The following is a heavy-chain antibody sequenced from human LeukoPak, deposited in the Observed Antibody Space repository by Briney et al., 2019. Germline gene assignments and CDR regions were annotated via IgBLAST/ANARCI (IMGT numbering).Heavy chain of an antibody. Sequence: PGGSLRLSCAASGFSFSTSPMSWVRQAPGKGLEWVSAISPDRTYYADSVKGRLTISRDNYKNTVDLHINSPRAEDTAIYYCVKEHVDRAFTRSFEIWGQGTVVTVSS. CDR2: ISPDRT. V-gene: IGHV3-23*01. CDR3: VKEHVDRAFTRSFEI. CDR1: GFSFSTSP. D-gene: IGHD3-10*01. J-gene: IGHJ3*02.